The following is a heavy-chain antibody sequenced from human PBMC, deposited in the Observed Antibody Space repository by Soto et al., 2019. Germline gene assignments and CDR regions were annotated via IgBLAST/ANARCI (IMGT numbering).Heavy chain of an antibody. CDR2: ISGSGGST. CDR3: ASQTYLNPPSYSSSWYYYYYYMDV. V-gene: IGHV3-23*01. CDR1: GFTFSSYA. J-gene: IGHJ6*03. D-gene: IGHD6-13*01. Sequence: GGSLRLSCAASGFTFSSYAMSWVRQAPGKGLEWVSAISGSGGSTYYADSVKGRFTISRDNSKNTLYLQMNSLRAEDTAVYYCASQTYLNPPSYSSSWYYYYYYMDVWGKGTTVTVSS.